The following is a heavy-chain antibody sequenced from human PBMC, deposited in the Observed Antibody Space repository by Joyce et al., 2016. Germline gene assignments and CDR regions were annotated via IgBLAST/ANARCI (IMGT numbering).Heavy chain of an antibody. CDR1: GGSIRTSSYF. CDR2: IYFSGKS. CDR3: ARSGSYGLWYFDL. D-gene: IGHD4-17*01. V-gene: IGHV4-39*01. J-gene: IGHJ2*01. Sequence: QQQLQESGPGLVKPSETQSLTCIVSGGSIRTSSYFWGWIRQPPGKGLEWLGSIYFSGKSYQNPSLKSRVIISVDTSKNQFSLKLSSVTAADTAVYYCARSGSYGLWYFDLWGRGTLVSVSS.